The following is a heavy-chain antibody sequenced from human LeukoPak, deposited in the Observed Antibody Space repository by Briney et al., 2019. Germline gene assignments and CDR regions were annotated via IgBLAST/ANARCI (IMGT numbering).Heavy chain of an antibody. CDR2: ISYDGSNK. J-gene: IGHJ6*02. CDR3: AKVALYCSSTSCYDIGAMDV. D-gene: IGHD2-2*01. V-gene: IGHV3-30*18. Sequence: GGSLRLSCAASGFTFSSYGMHWVRQAPGKGLEWVAVISYDGSNKYYADSVKGRFTISRDNSKNTLYLQMYSLRAEDTAVYYCAKVALYCSSTSCYDIGAMDVWGQGTTVTVSS. CDR1: GFTFSSYG.